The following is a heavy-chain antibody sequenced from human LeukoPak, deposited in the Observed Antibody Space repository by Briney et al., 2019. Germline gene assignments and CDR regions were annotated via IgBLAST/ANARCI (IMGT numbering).Heavy chain of an antibody. Sequence: GGSLRLSCAASGFTFSNYWMHWVRQAPGMGLVWVSSIRFDGGDTAYADSAKGRFTTSRDNAKNTMFLQMNNLRAEDTAVYYCAKEIDGFDVWGQGTLVTVSS. J-gene: IGHJ3*01. CDR2: IRFDGGDT. V-gene: IGHV3-74*01. CDR3: AKEIDGFDV. CDR1: GFTFSNYW.